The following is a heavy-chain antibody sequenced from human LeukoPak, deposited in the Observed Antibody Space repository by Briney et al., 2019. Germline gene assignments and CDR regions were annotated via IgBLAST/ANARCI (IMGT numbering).Heavy chain of an antibody. J-gene: IGHJ4*02. V-gene: IGHV4-61*02. Sequence: PSETLPLTCTVSGYSISSGYYWRWIRQPAGKGLEWVGRIYTSGSTNYNPSLKSRVTISVDTSKNQFSLKLSSVTAADTAVYYCARDSDHYYYDSSGYSPVAAFDIWGQGTLVTVSS. CDR2: IYTSGST. CDR1: GYSISSGYY. CDR3: ARDSDHYYYDSSGYSPVAAFDI. D-gene: IGHD3-22*01.